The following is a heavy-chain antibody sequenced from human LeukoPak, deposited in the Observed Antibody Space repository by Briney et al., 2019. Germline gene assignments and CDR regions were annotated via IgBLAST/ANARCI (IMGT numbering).Heavy chain of an antibody. CDR1: GFTFNNYA. CDR3: AKALGWYPYHFDY. J-gene: IGHJ4*02. Sequence: GGSLRLSCAASGFTFNNYAMTWVRQAPGKGLEWVSTTSDSGASTYYADSVKGRFTISRDNSKNTLYLQMNSLRAEDTAVYYCAKALGWYPYHFDYWGQGTLVTVSS. CDR2: TSDSGAST. D-gene: IGHD6-19*01. V-gene: IGHV3-23*01.